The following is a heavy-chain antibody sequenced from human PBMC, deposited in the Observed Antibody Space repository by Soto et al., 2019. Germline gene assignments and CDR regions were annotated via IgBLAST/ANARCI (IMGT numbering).Heavy chain of an antibody. D-gene: IGHD3-22*01. CDR1: AYTLTELS. Sequence: ASVKVSCKVSAYTLTELSMHWVRQAPGKGLEWMGGFDPENGETVYAQKFQGRLAMTEDTSIDTAYMVLNSLRSEDTAVYYCATLVITTGFDYWGQGALVTVSS. CDR2: FDPENGET. V-gene: IGHV1-24*01. J-gene: IGHJ4*02. CDR3: ATLVITTGFDY.